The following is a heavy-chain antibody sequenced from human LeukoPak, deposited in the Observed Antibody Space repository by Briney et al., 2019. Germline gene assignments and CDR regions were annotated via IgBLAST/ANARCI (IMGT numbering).Heavy chain of an antibody. D-gene: IGHD6-13*01. CDR2: ISSSSSTI. V-gene: IGHV3-48*04. CDR1: GFTFSSYS. CDR3: ARGSSDSSSWYTDY. Sequence: PGGSLRLSCAASGFTFSSYSMNWVRQAPGKGLEWVSYISSSSSTIYYADSVKGRFTISRDNAKNSPYLQMNSLRAEDTAVYYCARGSSDSSSWYTDYWGQGTLVTVSS. J-gene: IGHJ4*02.